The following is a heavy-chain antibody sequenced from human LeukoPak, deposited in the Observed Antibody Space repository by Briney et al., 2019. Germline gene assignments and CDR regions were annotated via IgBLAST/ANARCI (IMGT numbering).Heavy chain of an antibody. J-gene: IGHJ6*03. D-gene: IGHD2-2*02. CDR2: IYHSEST. Sequence: SETLSLTCTVSGYSISSGYYWGWIRQPPGEGLEWIGSIYHSESTYYNPSLKSRVTISVDTSKNQFSLKLSSVTAADTAVYYCARVRMGYCTSTSCYTGGNYYYYYMDVWGKGTTVTVSS. CDR3: ARVRMGYCTSTSCYTGGNYYYYYMDV. V-gene: IGHV4-38-2*02. CDR1: GYSISSGYY.